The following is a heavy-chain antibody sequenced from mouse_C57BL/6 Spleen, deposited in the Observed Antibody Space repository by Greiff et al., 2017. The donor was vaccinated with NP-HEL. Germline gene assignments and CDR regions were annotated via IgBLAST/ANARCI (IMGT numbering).Heavy chain of an antibody. V-gene: IGHV5-9-1*02. J-gene: IGHJ3*01. CDR3: TRDRANPFAY. D-gene: IGHD3-3*01. CDR2: ISSGGDYI. Sequence: EVKLVESGEGLVKPGGSLKLSCAASGFTFSSYAMSWVRQTPEKRLEWVAYISSGGDYIYYADTVKGRFTISRDNARNTLYLQMSSLKSEDTAMYYCTRDRANPFAYWGQGTLVTVSA. CDR1: GFTFSSYA.